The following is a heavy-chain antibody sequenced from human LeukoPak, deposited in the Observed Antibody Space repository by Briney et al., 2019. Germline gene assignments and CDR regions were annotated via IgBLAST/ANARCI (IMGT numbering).Heavy chain of an antibody. CDR2: ISPSDSYT. J-gene: IGHJ5*02. CDR1: GYTFTSYW. V-gene: IGHV5-10-1*01. D-gene: IGHD3-10*01. Sequence: GESLKISCKGSGYTFTSYWTNWVRQMPGKGLEWMGRISPSDSYTDYSPSFQGHVTISADKSISTAYLQWSSLKASDTAMYHCATSTVRGYNYFDPWGQGTLVTVSS. CDR3: ATSTVRGYNYFDP.